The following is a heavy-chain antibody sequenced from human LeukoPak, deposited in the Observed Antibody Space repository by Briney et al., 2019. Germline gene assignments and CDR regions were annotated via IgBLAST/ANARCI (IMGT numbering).Heavy chain of an antibody. Sequence: GASVKVSCKASGYTFTSYGISWVRQAPGQGLEWMGWISAYNGNTNYAQKLQGRVTMTTDTSTSTAYMELRSLRSDDTAVYYCARCPNRPYCRSTSCYGSHYYYYMDVWGKGTTVTVSS. J-gene: IGHJ6*03. CDR1: GYTFTSYG. V-gene: IGHV1-18*01. CDR3: ARCPNRPYCRSTSCYGSHYYYYMDV. D-gene: IGHD2-2*01. CDR2: ISAYNGNT.